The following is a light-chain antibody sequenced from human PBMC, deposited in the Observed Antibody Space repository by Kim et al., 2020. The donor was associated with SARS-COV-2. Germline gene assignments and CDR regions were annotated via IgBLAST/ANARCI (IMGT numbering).Light chain of an antibody. Sequence: GQRVTISRSGSSFNVGSNYVYWYQQLPGTAPKLRNYRNNQRPSGVPDRFAGSKSGTSASLAISGLRSEDEADYYCAAWDDSLSGWVFGGGTKLTVL. CDR1: SFNVGSNY. CDR3: AAWDDSLSGWV. CDR2: RNN. J-gene: IGLJ3*02. V-gene: IGLV1-47*01.